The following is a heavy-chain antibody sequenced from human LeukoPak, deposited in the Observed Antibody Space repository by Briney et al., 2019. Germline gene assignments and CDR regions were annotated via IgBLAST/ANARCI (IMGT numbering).Heavy chain of an antibody. J-gene: IGHJ4*02. D-gene: IGHD4-17*01. CDR2: ISGGGGST. CDR1: GFTFSSYA. CDR3: AKGDGTTTVTTNVDY. V-gene: IGHV3-23*01. Sequence: GGSLRLSCAASGFTFSSYAMSWVRQAPGKGLEWVSAISGGGGSTYYADSVKGRFTISRDNSKNTLYLQMNSLRAEDTAVYYCAKGDGTTTVTTNVDYWGQGTLVTVSS.